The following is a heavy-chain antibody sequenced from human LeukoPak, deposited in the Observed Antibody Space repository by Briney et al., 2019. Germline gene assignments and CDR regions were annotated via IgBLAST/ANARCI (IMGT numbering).Heavy chain of an antibody. CDR2: IYYSGST. D-gene: IGHD6-13*01. Sequence: SETLSLTCTVSGGSISSGGYYWSWIRRHLGKGLEWIGYIYYSGSTYYNPSLKSRVTISVDTSKNRFSLKLSSVTAADTAVYYCARDGGSSWYSDAFDIWGQGTMVTVSS. CDR3: ARDGGSSWYSDAFDI. V-gene: IGHV4-31*03. J-gene: IGHJ3*02. CDR1: GGSISSGGYY.